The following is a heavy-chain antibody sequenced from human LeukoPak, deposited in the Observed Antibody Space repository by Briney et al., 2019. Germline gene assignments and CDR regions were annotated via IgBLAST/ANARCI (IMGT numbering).Heavy chain of an antibody. V-gene: IGHV3-23*01. CDR3: ARETKRGVIDY. D-gene: IGHD3-10*01. CDR2: VSGSAFST. J-gene: IGHJ4*02. Sequence: GGSLRLSCAASGFTFGSYGMSWVRQAPGKGLEWGSAVSGSAFSTYYGDSVKGRFTISRDNAKNSLSLQMHSLRAEDTAVYYCARETKRGVIDYWGQGTLVTVSS. CDR1: GFTFGSYG.